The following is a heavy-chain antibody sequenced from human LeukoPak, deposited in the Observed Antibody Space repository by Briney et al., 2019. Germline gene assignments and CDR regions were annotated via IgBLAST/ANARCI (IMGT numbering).Heavy chain of an antibody. J-gene: IGHJ5*01. D-gene: IGHD5-18*01. CDR1: GDSISRGYY. Sequence: PSETLSLTCTVSGDSISRGYYWVWIRQPPGKGLEWIGYIHSSGNTYYNPSLQNRLIISRDTNEDPLSLTLTSVTVADTAVYFCASGYGSGWLDSWGQGTQVTVSS. V-gene: IGHV4-31*03. CDR3: ASGYGSGWLDS. CDR2: IHSSGNT.